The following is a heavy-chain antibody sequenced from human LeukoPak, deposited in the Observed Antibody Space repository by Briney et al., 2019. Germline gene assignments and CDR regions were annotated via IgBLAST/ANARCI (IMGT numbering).Heavy chain of an antibody. Sequence: TLXLTCTVSGGSISSGSYCWSWIRQPGGKGLEWIGRIYTSGSTNYNPALKSRFTISVDTTKNRFYVKLSHGAAAGRAVYYCARDPGIAVAAADYWGQGTLVTVSS. D-gene: IGHD6-19*01. CDR1: GGSISSGSYC. J-gene: IGHJ4*02. CDR3: ARDPGIAVAAADY. V-gene: IGHV4-61*02. CDR2: IYTSGST.